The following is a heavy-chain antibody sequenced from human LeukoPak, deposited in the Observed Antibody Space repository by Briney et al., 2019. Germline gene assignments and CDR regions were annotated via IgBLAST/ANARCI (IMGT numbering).Heavy chain of an antibody. CDR1: GFTFNDYA. CDR3: GKDLLAMAGTIGS. D-gene: IGHD6-19*01. V-gene: IGHV3-9*01. J-gene: IGHJ4*02. Sequence: PGRSLRLSCVASGFTFNDYAMHWVRQAPGKGLEWVSGISWNSGSIGYADSVKGRFTISRDNAKNSLFLQMNSLRPEDTALYYCGKDLLAMAGTIGSWGQGTLVTVSS. CDR2: ISWNSGSI.